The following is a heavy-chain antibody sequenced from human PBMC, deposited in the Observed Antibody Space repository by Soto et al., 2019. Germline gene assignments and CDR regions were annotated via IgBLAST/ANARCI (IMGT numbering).Heavy chain of an antibody. J-gene: IGHJ5*02. CDR3: ARDTPSPQVVVVTAPFDP. CDR1: GYTFTSYG. D-gene: IGHD2-21*02. Sequence: QVQLVQSGAEVKKPGASVKVSCKASGYTFTSYGISWVRQAPGQGLEWMGWISAYNGNTNYAQKLQGRVTMTTDTCTSTAEMELRSLRSDDTAVYYCARDTPSPQVVVVTAPFDPWGQGTLVTVSS. CDR2: ISAYNGNT. V-gene: IGHV1-18*01.